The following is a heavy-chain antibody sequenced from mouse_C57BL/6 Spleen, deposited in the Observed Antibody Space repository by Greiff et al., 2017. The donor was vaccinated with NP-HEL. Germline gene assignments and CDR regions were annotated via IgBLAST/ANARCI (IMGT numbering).Heavy chain of an antibody. V-gene: IGHV3-1*01. CDR1: GYSITSGYD. J-gene: IGHJ3*01. CDR3: ATGTQGTWFAY. CDR2: ISYSGST. D-gene: IGHD4-1*01. Sequence: VQLQQSGPGMVKPSQSLSLTCTVTGYSITSGYDWHWIRHFPGNKLEWMGYISYSGSTNYNPSLKSRISITHDTSKNHFFLKLNSVTTEDTATYYCATGTQGTWFAYWGQGTLVTVSA.